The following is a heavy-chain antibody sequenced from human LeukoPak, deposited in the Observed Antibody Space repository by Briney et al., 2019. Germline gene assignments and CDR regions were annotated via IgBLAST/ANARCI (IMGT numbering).Heavy chain of an antibody. V-gene: IGHV4-34*01. J-gene: IGHJ6*02. D-gene: IGHD2-2*01. Sequence: SETLSLTCAVYGGSFSGYYWSWIHQPPGKGLEWIGEINHSGSTNYNPSLKSRVTISVDTSKNQFSLKLSSVTAADTAVYYCARARPRYCSSTSCYVHYYYGMDVWGQGTTVTVSS. CDR1: GGSFSGYY. CDR2: INHSGST. CDR3: ARARPRYCSSTSCYVHYYYGMDV.